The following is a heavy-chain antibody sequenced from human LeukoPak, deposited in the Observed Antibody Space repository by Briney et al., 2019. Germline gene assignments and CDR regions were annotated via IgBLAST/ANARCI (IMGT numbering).Heavy chain of an antibody. J-gene: IGHJ6*04. CDR1: GGTFSSYA. CDR2: IIPIFGTA. V-gene: IGHV1-69*13. Sequence: SVEVSCKASGGTFSSYAISWVRQAPGQGLEWMGGIIPIFGTANYAQKFQGRVTITADESTSTAYMELSSLRADDTAVYYCATDHVSFGVGEVDVWGKGTTVTVSS. CDR3: ATDHVSFGVGEVDV. D-gene: IGHD3-3*01.